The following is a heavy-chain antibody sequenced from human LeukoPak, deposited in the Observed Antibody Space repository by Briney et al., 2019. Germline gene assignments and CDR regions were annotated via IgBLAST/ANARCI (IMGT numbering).Heavy chain of an antibody. CDR2: INHSGST. J-gene: IGHJ4*02. CDR1: GGSFSGYY. Sequence: PSETLSLTCAVYGGSFSGYYWSWIRQPPGKGLEWIGEINHSGSTNYNPSLKSRVTISVDTSKNQFSLKLSSVTAADTAVYYCAIITGCSGGSCYPNQPVDYWGQGTLVTVSS. V-gene: IGHV4-34*01. CDR3: AIITGCSGGSCYPNQPVDY. D-gene: IGHD2-15*01.